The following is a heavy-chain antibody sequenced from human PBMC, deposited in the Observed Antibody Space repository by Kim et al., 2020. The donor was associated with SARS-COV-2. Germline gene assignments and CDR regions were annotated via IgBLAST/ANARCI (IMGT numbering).Heavy chain of an antibody. V-gene: IGHV4-59*08. CDR1: GGSISSYY. Sequence: SETLSLTCTVSGGSISSYYWSWIRQPPGKGLEWIGYIYYSGSTNYNPSLKSRVTISIDTSKTQFSLKLGSVTAADTAMYYCARQQGYCSGGSCPYYYMDVWGKGTTVTVSS. J-gene: IGHJ6*03. CDR2: IYYSGST. CDR3: ARQQGYCSGGSCPYYYMDV. D-gene: IGHD2-15*01.